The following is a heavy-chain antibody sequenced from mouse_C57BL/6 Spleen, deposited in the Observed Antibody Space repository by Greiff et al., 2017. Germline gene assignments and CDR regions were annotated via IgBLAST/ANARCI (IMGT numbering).Heavy chain of an antibody. CDR2: IDPSDSET. CDR1: GYTFTSYW. V-gene: IGHV1-52*01. Sequence: QVQLQQPGAELVRPGSSVKLSCKASGYTFTSYWMHWVKQRPIQGLEWIGNIDPSDSETHYNQKFKDKATLTVDKSSSTAYMQLSSLTSEDSAVYYCARGGYGNYDLYFDVWGTGTTVTVSS. J-gene: IGHJ1*03. CDR3: ARGGYGNYDLYFDV. D-gene: IGHD2-1*01.